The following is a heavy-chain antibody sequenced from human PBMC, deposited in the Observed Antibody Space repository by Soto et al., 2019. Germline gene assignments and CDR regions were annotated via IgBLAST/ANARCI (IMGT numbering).Heavy chain of an antibody. D-gene: IGHD3-3*01. Sequence: PSETLSLTCTVSGGSISSSSHYWGWIRQPPGKGLEWIGSIYYSGSTYYNPSLKSRVTISVDTSKNQFSLKLSSVTAADTAVYYCARRRFLEWPTPNFYYFDYWGQGTLVTVSS. CDR3: ARRRFLEWPTPNFYYFDY. V-gene: IGHV4-39*01. CDR1: GGSISSSSHY. J-gene: IGHJ4*02. CDR2: IYYSGST.